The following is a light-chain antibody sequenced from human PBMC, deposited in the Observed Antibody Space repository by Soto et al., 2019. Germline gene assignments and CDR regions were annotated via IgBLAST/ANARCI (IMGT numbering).Light chain of an antibody. Sequence: EIVLTQSPATLALSPGERATLSCRASQSVSSYLAWYQQKPGQAPRLLIYDASNRATGIPARFSGSGSGTDFTLTINRLEPEDFAVYYCEQYDKSITFGGGTKVDI. CDR2: DAS. CDR1: QSVSSY. J-gene: IGKJ4*01. CDR3: EQYDKSIT. V-gene: IGKV3-11*01.